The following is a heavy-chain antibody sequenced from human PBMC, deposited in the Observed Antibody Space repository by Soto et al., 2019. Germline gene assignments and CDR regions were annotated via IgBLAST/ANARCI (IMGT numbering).Heavy chain of an antibody. CDR3: TTANIQLWGPFDY. J-gene: IGHJ4*02. CDR1: GFTFSNAW. Sequence: PGGSLRHSFAASGFTFSNAWMRWVRQAPGKVLDSVVRIKSKTDGVKTDYAAPVKGRFNISIDDSKNTLYLQMNSLKTEDTAVYYCTTANIQLWGPFDYSGQRTLVTVSS. V-gene: IGHV3-15*01. CDR2: IKSKTDGVKT. D-gene: IGHD5-18*01.